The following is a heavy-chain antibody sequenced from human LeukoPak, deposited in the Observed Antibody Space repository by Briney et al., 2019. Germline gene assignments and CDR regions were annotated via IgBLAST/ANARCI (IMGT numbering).Heavy chain of an antibody. D-gene: IGHD1-7*01. CDR2: ISSSGDTT. Sequence: GGSLILSCAASGFTFSNYAMSWVRQTPRKGLDWVSVISSSGDTTHYADSVKGRFIISRDNSKNTLYLQMNSLRAEDTALYYCVKEAGTTLAGGFWGQGTMASVSS. CDR3: VKEAGTTLAGGF. J-gene: IGHJ3*01. V-gene: IGHV3-23*01. CDR1: GFTFSNYA.